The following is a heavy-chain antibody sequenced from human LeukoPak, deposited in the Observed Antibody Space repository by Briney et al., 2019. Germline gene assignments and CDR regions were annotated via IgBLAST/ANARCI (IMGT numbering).Heavy chain of an antibody. V-gene: IGHV3-21*01. D-gene: IGHD3-16*01. CDR3: AREHEQHVIWGTSYYYSYMDV. CDR2: ISSSSSYI. J-gene: IGHJ6*03. Sequence: PGGSLRLSCAASGFTFSSYSMNWVRQAPGKGLEWVSSISSSSSYIYYADSVKGRFTISRDNAKNSLYLQMNSLRAEDTAVYYCAREHEQHVIWGTSYYYSYMDVWGKGTTVTVSS. CDR1: GFTFSSYS.